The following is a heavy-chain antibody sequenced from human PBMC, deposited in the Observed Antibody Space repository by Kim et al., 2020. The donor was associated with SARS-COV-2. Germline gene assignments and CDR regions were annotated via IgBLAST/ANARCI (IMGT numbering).Heavy chain of an antibody. Sequence: SETLSLTCAVYGGSFSGYYWSWIRQPPGKGLEWIGEINHSGSTNYNPSLKSRVTISVDTSKNQFSLKLSSVTAADTAVYYCARVGVTPRRYFDYWGQGTLVTVSS. D-gene: IGHD2-21*02. CDR1: GGSFSGYY. CDR2: INHSGST. J-gene: IGHJ4*02. V-gene: IGHV4-34*01. CDR3: ARVGVTPRRYFDY.